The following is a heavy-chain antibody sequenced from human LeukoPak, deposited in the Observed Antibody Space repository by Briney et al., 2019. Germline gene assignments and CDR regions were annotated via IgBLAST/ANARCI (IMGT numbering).Heavy chain of an antibody. CDR1: GYTFTSYD. J-gene: IGHJ6*02. Sequence: VASVKVSCKASGYTFTSYDINWVRQATGQGLEWMGWMNLNSGNTGYAQKFQGRVTMTRNTSISTAYMELSSLRSEDTAVYYCARVPGRGVYYYYYGMDVWGQGTTVTVSS. V-gene: IGHV1-8*01. CDR3: ARVPGRGVYYYYYGMDV. CDR2: MNLNSGNT.